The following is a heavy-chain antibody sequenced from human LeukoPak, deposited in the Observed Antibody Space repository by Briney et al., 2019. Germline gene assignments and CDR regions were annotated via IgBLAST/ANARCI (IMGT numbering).Heavy chain of an antibody. CDR2: IYYSGST. CDR1: GGSISSYY. D-gene: IGHD4-17*01. Sequence: SETLSLTCTVSGGSISSYYWSWIRQPPGKGLEWIGYIYYSGSTNYNPSLKSRVTISVDTSKNQFSLKLSSVTAADTAVYYCARGTTVTNPIDYWGQGTLVTVSS. V-gene: IGHV4-59*01. CDR3: ARGTTVTNPIDY. J-gene: IGHJ4*02.